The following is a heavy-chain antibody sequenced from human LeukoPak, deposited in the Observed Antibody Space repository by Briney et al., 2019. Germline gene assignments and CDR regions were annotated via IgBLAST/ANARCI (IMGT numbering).Heavy chain of an antibody. J-gene: IGHJ5*01. V-gene: IGHV3-33*05. CDR3: ARAADTHFYGQT. Sequence: GESLRLSCVASGFSFSSYGMHWVRQAPGKGLEWVAGILYDGVNRYYANSVKGRFTVSRDTSENTLYLQMSSLRAEDTAVYYCARAADTHFYGQTWDQGALVTVSS. CDR1: GFSFSSYG. D-gene: IGHD2/OR15-2a*01. CDR2: ILYDGVNR.